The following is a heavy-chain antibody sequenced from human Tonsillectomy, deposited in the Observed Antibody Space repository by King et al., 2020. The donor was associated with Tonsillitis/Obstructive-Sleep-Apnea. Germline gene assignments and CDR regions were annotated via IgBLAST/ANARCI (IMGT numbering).Heavy chain of an antibody. CDR1: GFTFDDYG. D-gene: IGHD2-15*01. Sequence: VQLVESGGGVVRPGGSLRLSCAASGFTFDDYGMSWVRHAPGKGLEWVSGINWNGGSTGYADSVKGRFTISRDNAKNSLYLQMNSLRAEDTALYHCARGGYCSGGSCYSDYYYYMDVWGKGTTVTVSS. CDR2: INWNGGST. J-gene: IGHJ6*03. CDR3: ARGGYCSGGSCYSDYYYYMDV. V-gene: IGHV3-20*01.